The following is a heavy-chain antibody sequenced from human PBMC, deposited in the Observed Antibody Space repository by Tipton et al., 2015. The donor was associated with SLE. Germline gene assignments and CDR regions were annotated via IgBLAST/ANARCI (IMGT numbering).Heavy chain of an antibody. J-gene: IGHJ4*02. V-gene: IGHV3-66*01. Sequence: SLRLSCAASGFTFSTYWMTWVRQAPGKGLEWLAVIYSSGTPQYAESVKDRFIISRDNSRNTLFLQINSLRLDDTAVYYCARNGAGYYSAGYFDDWGPGTLVSVS. D-gene: IGHD3-22*01. CDR2: IYSSGTP. CDR3: ARNGAGYYSAGYFDD. CDR1: GFTFSTYW.